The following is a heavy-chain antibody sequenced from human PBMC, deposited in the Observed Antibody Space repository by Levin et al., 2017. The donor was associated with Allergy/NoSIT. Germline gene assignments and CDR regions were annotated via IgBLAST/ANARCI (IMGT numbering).Heavy chain of an antibody. J-gene: IGHJ5*02. CDR2: INPNSGGT. CDR1: GYTFTGYY. D-gene: IGHD6-13*01. CDR3: AREKDSSSWSWFDP. V-gene: IGHV1-2*02. Sequence: GESLKISCKASGYTFTGYYMHWVRQAPGQGLEWMGWINPNSGGTNYAQKFQGRVTMTRDTSISTAYMELSRLRSDDTAVYYCAREKDSSSWSWFDPWGQGTLVTVSS.